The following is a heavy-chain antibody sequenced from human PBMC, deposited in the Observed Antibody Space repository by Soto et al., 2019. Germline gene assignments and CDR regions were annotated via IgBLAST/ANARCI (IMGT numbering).Heavy chain of an antibody. CDR1: GGSISSGGYY. Sequence: QVQLQESGPGLVKSSQTLSLTCTVSGGSISSGGYYWSWIRQHPGKGLEWIGYIYYSGSTYYNPSLKSRVTISVDTSKNQFSLKLSSVTAADTAVYYCARAMPRVKDAFDIWGQGTMVTVSS. J-gene: IGHJ3*02. CDR3: ARAMPRVKDAFDI. D-gene: IGHD2-2*01. V-gene: IGHV4-31*03. CDR2: IYYSGST.